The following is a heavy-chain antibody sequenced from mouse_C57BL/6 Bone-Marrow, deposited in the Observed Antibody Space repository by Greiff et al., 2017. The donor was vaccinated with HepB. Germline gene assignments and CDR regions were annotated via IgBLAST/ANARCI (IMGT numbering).Heavy chain of an antibody. CDR3: ARLSYYDYDVNAMDY. CDR1: GYTFTRYD. V-gene: IGHV1-85*01. J-gene: IGHJ4*01. D-gene: IGHD2-4*01. Sequence: VKLQQSGPELVKPGASVKLSCKASGYTFTRYDINWVKQRPGQGLEWIGWIYPRDGSTKYNEKLKGKATLTVDTASSTAYMELHSLTSEDSAVYFCARLSYYDYDVNAMDYWGQGTSVTVSS. CDR2: IYPRDGST.